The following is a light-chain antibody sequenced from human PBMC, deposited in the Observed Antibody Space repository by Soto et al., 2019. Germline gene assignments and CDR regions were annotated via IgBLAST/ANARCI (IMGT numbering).Light chain of an antibody. CDR3: LQYSNGPRT. CDR1: QSVGSS. Sequence: ETVMTQSPATLSVSPGEGATLSCRASQSVGSSLAWYQHKPGQAPRLLIYGANTRATGIPARFGGSGYGAEFTLTINSLQSEDFALYYCLQYSNGPRTFGQGTKVDIK. J-gene: IGKJ1*01. CDR2: GAN. V-gene: IGKV3-15*01.